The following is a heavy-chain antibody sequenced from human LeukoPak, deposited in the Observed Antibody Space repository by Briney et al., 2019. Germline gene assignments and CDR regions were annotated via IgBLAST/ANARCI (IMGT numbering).Heavy chain of an antibody. CDR2: IYYSGST. CDR1: GYSISSSSYY. V-gene: IGHV4-39*01. J-gene: IGHJ2*01. Sequence: SETLSLTCTVSGYSISSSSYYWGWIRQPPGKGLEWIGSIYYSGSTYYNPSLKSRVTISVDTSKNQFSLKLSSVTAADTAVYYCAGGDYEYWYFDLWGRGTLVTASS. CDR3: AGGDYEYWYFDL. D-gene: IGHD4-17*01.